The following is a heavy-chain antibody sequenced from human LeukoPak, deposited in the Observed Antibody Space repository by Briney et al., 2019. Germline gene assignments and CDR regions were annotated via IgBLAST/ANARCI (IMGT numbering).Heavy chain of an antibody. V-gene: IGHV4-34*01. CDR3: ARVVYSGYDFRGAMDV. Sequence: SETLSLTCAVYGGAFRGYYWNWIRQPPGKGLEWIGEINHSGSTNYNPSLKSRVTISVDTSKNQFSLKLSSVTAADTAVYYCARVVYSGYDFRGAMDVWGKGTTVTVSS. CDR2: INHSGST. D-gene: IGHD5-12*01. J-gene: IGHJ6*03. CDR1: GGAFRGYY.